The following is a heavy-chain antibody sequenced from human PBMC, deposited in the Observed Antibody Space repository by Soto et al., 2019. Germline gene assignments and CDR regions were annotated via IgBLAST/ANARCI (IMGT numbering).Heavy chain of an antibody. J-gene: IGHJ5*02. D-gene: IGHD6-13*01. CDR1: GFTFRSFT. V-gene: IGHV3-21*01. CDR2: ISSNSAYI. CDR3: TRDASRDSSARGWFDP. Sequence: ESVGGLVKPGGSLRLSCAASGFTFRSFTMNWVRQAPGTGLEWVSTISSNSAYIYYTDALRGRFTISRDNAKNSLHLQMNSLRAEDTAVYYCTRDASRDSSARGWFDPWGPGTLVTVSS.